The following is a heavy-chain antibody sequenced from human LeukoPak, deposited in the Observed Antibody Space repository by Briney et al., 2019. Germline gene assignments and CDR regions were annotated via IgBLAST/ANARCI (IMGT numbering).Heavy chain of an antibody. V-gene: IGHV4-34*01. D-gene: IGHD3-3*01. CDR3: ARGARYLGWFVVGRPPSEYYLDN. J-gene: IGHJ4*02. CDR2: INHDGSS. Sequence: PSETLSLTCAVYGGSFSGHYRNWIRQPPGKGLEWIGGINHDGSSNSNPSLRSRVTISVDTSKNQFSLRLSSVSAADTAVYYCARGARYLGWFVVGRPPSEYYLDNWGQGTQVTVSS. CDR1: GGSFSGHY.